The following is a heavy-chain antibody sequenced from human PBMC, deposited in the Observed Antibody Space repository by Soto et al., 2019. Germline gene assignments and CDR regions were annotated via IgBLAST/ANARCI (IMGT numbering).Heavy chain of an antibody. CDR1: GFTFSSYA. CDR2: ISGSGGST. J-gene: IGHJ6*02. Sequence: GGSLRLSCAASGFTFSSYAMSWVRQAPGKGLEWVSAISGSGGSTYYADSVKGRFTISRDNSKNTLYLQMNSLRAEDTAVYYCRLEWARDYYYYYGMDVWGQGTTVTVSS. CDR3: RLEWARDYYYYYGMDV. D-gene: IGHD3-3*01. V-gene: IGHV3-23*01.